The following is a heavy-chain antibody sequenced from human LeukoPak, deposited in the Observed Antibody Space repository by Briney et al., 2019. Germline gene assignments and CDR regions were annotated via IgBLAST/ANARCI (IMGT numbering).Heavy chain of an antibody. Sequence: GGSLRLSCAASGFTFSSYAMSWVRQAPGKGLEWVSAISGSGGSTYYADSVKGRFTISRDNSKNTLYLQMNSLRAEDTAIYYCTRSGYRHPYHFDSWGQGTLVTVSS. CDR3: TRSGYRHPYHFDS. D-gene: IGHD3-22*01. CDR2: ISGSGGST. V-gene: IGHV3-23*01. CDR1: GFTFSSYA. J-gene: IGHJ4*02.